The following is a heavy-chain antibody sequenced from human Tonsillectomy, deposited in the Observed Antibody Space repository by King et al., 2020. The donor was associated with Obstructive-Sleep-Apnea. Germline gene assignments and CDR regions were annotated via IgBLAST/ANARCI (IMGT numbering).Heavy chain of an antibody. CDR2: IYHSGST. Sequence: QLQESGSGLVKPSQTLSLTCAVSVGSISSGGYSWSWIRQPPGKGLEWIGYIYHSGSTYYNPSLKSRVTLSVNRSKNQFSLKLSSVTAAETAVYYCARVDSSGYYSFDPWGQGTLVTVSS. V-gene: IGHV4-30-2*01. D-gene: IGHD3-22*01. CDR3: ARVDSSGYYSFDP. CDR1: VGSISSGGYS. J-gene: IGHJ5*02.